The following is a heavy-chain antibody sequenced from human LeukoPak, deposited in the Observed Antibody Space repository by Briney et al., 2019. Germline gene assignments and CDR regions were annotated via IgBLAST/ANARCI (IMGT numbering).Heavy chain of an antibody. D-gene: IGHD6-13*01. J-gene: IGHJ6*03. CDR3: ARVGYSRDYYYYYMDV. V-gene: IGHV3-7*01. CDR2: INPDGSEK. CDR1: GFTFSSYW. Sequence: GGSLRLSCAASGFTFSSYWMTWVRQAPGKGLEWVANINPDGSEKYYVDSVKGRFTISRDNAKNSLSLQMNSLRAEDTAVYYCARVGYSRDYYYYYMDVWGKGTTVTVSS.